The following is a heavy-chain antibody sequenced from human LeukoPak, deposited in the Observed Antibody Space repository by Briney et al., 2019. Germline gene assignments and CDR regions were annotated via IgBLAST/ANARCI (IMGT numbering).Heavy chain of an antibody. D-gene: IGHD3-10*01. Sequence: GGSLRLSCAASGFTFRSYWMHWVRQAPGKGLVWVSHISGDESRTTYADSVQGRFTISRDNAKNTLYLQMNSLRVGDTAVYYCVRDDGYYYGSGSYYRHWGQGTLVTVSS. CDR3: VRDDGYYYGSGSYYRH. J-gene: IGHJ4*02. CDR1: GFTFRSYW. V-gene: IGHV3-74*01. CDR2: ISGDESRT.